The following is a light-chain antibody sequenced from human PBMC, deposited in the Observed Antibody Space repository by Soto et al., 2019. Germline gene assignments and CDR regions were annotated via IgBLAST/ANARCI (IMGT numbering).Light chain of an antibody. V-gene: IGLV1-40*01. CDR3: QSYYSTLSARYV. CDR2: GIT. Sequence: QSVLTQPPSVSGAPGQRVTISCTGSSSNIGAGYDVPWYPQRPGTAPKLLIFGITYRPSGVPDRFSGSKSGTSASLAITGLQAEDEGDYYCQSYYSTLSARYVFGTGTNVTVL. CDR1: SSNIGAGYD. J-gene: IGLJ1*01.